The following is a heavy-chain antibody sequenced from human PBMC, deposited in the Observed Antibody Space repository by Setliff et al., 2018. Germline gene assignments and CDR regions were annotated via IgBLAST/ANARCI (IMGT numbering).Heavy chain of an antibody. J-gene: IGHJ6*03. CDR1: GYSFTSYW. D-gene: IGHD6-19*01. CDR3: ARQIGSSLSHFYYYMDV. CDR2: IYPDDSDT. Sequence: GESLKISCKGSGYSFTSYWIGWVRQMPGKGLEWMGIIYPDDSDTRYSPSFQGQVTISADKSISTAYLQWSSLKASDTAMYYCARQIGSSLSHFYYYMDVWGKGTTVTVS. V-gene: IGHV5-51*01.